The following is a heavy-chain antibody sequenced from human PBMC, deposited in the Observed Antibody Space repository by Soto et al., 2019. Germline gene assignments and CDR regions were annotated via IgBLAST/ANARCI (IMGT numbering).Heavy chain of an antibody. D-gene: IGHD3-3*01. CDR1: GDTLSELY. CDR3: AILLSPVHGHHLYNLLDP. V-gene: IGHV1-24*01. J-gene: IGHJ5*02. Sequence: ASVKVSCKVYGDTLSELYIHWVRQAPGKGLEWLGGIDPEDGEMISAQKFRGRITMTEDTSTDTAYMKLTSLRSEDTAIYYCAILLSPVHGHHLYNLLDPWGQGTLVTVSS. CDR2: IDPEDGEM.